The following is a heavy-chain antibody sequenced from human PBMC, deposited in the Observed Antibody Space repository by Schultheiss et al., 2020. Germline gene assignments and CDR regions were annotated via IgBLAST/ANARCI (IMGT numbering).Heavy chain of an antibody. D-gene: IGHD3-16*01. J-gene: IGHJ6*02. CDR1: GFTFSSYG. CDR2: IWYDGSNK. Sequence: GESLKISCAASGFTFSSYGMHWVRQAPGKGLEWVAVIWYDGSNKYYADSVKGRFTISRDNSKNTLYLQLNSLKTEDTAVYYCATGTFRAYYSMDVWGQGTTVTVSS. CDR3: ATGTFRAYYSMDV. V-gene: IGHV3-33*01.